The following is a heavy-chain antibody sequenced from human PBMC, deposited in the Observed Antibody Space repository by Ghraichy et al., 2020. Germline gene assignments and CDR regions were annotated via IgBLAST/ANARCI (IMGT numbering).Heavy chain of an antibody. CDR1: GFTFSSFG. CDR3: ARDPRFRAAAGRFDY. J-gene: IGHJ4*02. D-gene: IGHD6-13*01. Sequence: GGSLRLSCAASGFTFSSFGMYWVRQAPGKGPEWVAVICYAGTTADYADPVKGRFTISRDNSKNTLYLQMNSLRDEDTAIYYCARDPRFRAAAGRFDYWGPGTLVTVSS. CDR2: ICYAGTTA. V-gene: IGHV3-33*01.